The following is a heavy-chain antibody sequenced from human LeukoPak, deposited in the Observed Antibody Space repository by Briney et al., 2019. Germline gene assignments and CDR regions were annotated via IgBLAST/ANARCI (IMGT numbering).Heavy chain of an antibody. V-gene: IGHV1-3*01. Sequence: ASVKVSCKASGYTFTSYAMHWVRQAPGQRLEWMGWINVGNGNTKYSQKFQGRVTITRDTSASTAYMELSSLRSEDTAVYYCARDRRSLFDYWGQGTLVTVSS. CDR3: ARDRRSLFDY. CDR2: INVGNGNT. J-gene: IGHJ4*02. CDR1: GYTFTSYA.